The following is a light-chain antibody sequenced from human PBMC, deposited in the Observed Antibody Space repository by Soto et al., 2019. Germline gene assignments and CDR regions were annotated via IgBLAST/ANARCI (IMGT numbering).Light chain of an antibody. Sequence: DIQMTQSPSTLSASVGDRVTITCRASQSISSWLAWYQQKPGKAPKLLIYKASSLESGVPSRFSGSGSGTEFTLTISSLQPDDFATYYCQQYNSYSLWTFGQGTKXEIK. CDR1: QSISSW. CDR2: KAS. V-gene: IGKV1-5*03. J-gene: IGKJ1*01. CDR3: QQYNSYSLWT.